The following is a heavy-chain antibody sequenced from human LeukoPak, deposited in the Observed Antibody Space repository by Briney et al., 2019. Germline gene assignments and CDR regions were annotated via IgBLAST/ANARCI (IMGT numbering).Heavy chain of an antibody. V-gene: IGHV4-61*02. D-gene: IGHD6-13*01. Sequence: SETLSLTCTVSGGSISSGSYYWSWIRQPAGKGLEWIGRIYTSGSTNYNPSLKSRVTMSVDTSKNQFSLKLSSVTAADTAVYYCARDRSRAAAGYDAFDIWGQGTMVTVSS. J-gene: IGHJ3*02. CDR3: ARDRSRAAAGYDAFDI. CDR1: GGSISSGSYY. CDR2: IYTSGST.